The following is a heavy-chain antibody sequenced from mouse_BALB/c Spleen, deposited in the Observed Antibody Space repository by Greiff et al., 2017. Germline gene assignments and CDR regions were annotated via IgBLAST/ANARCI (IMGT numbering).Heavy chain of an antibody. V-gene: IGHV1S22*01. CDR1: GYTFTSYW. J-gene: IGHJ3*01. D-gene: IGHD2-1*01. Sequence: LQQPGSELVRPGASVKLSCKASGYTFTSYWMHWVKQRPGQGLEWIGNIYPGSGSTNYDEKFKSKATLTVDTSSSTAYMQLSSLTSEDSAVYYCASYYGNYLAWFAYWGQGTLVTVSA. CDR2: IYPGSGST. CDR3: ASYYGNYLAWFAY.